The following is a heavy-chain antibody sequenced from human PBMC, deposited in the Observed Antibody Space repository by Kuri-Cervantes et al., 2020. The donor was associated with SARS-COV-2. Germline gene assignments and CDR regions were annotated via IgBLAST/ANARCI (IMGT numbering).Heavy chain of an antibody. J-gene: IGHJ4*02. CDR3: VRDSGDTSESEGAYDY. CDR1: GFTSSIYT. D-gene: IGHD3-10*01. Sequence: LSLTCAASGFTSSIYTIHWVRQAPGKGLQYVSAISSTGRTTYYADSVKGRFTISRDNSRNTLDLQMSSLRAEDTAVYYCVRDSGDTSESEGAYDYWGQGTLVTVSS. V-gene: IGHV3-64D*06. CDR2: ISSTGRTT.